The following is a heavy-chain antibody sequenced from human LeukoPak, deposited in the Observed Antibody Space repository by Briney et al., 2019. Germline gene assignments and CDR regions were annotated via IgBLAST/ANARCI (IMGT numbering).Heavy chain of an antibody. D-gene: IGHD3-3*01. Sequence: GGSLRLSCAASGFTFRSYAMHWVRQAPGKGLEWVAFIRYDGSNEFYAASVKGRLTISRDNSRNTLYLQMNTLRPEDTAVYYCARERQNKDFWSGGDYWGQGTLVTVSS. CDR2: IRYDGSNE. CDR1: GFTFRSYA. J-gene: IGHJ4*02. CDR3: ARERQNKDFWSGGDY. V-gene: IGHV3-30*02.